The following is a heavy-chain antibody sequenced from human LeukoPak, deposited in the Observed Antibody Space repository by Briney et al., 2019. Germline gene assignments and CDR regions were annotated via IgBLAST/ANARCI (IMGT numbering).Heavy chain of an antibody. CDR3: ARDRLWFGELSHYGMDV. V-gene: IGHV3-33*01. CDR2: IWYDGSNK. J-gene: IGHJ6*02. CDR1: GFTFSSYG. Sequence: GGSLRLSCAASGFTFSSYGMHWVRQAPGKGLEWVAVIWYDGSNKYYADSVKGRFTISRGNSKNTLYLQMSSLRAEDTAVYYCARDRLWFGELSHYGMDVWGQGTTVAVSS. D-gene: IGHD3-10*01.